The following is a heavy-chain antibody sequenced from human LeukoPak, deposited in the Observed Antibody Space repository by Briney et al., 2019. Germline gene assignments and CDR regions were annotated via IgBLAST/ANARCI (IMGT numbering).Heavy chain of an antibody. CDR3: AKDSGGLYYYDSSGYGDY. CDR1: GFTFSSYG. J-gene: IGHJ4*02. Sequence: GSLRLSCAASGFTFSSYGMHWVRQAPGKGLDWVAFIRYDGSNKYYADSVKGRFTISRDNSKNTLYLQMNSLRAEDTAVYYCAKDSGGLYYYDSSGYGDYWGQGTLVTVSS. D-gene: IGHD3-22*01. V-gene: IGHV3-30*02. CDR2: IRYDGSNK.